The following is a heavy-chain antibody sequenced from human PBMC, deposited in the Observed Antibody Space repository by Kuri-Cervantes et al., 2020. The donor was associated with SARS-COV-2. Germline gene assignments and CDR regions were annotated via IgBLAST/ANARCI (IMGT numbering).Heavy chain of an antibody. J-gene: IGHJ6*02. Sequence: SETLSLTCTVSGGSISSYYWSWIRQPPGKGLEWIGYIYYSGSTNYNPSLKSRVTISVDTSKNQFSLKLSSVTAADTAVYYCARLNLYYYCGMDVWGQGTTVTVSS. V-gene: IGHV4-59*08. CDR3: ARLNLYYYCGMDV. CDR1: GGSISSYY. CDR2: IYYSGST.